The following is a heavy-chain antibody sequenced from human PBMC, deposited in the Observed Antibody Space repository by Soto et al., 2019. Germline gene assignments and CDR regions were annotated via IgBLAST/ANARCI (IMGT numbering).Heavy chain of an antibody. D-gene: IGHD6-19*01. CDR1: GFTVSSNY. J-gene: IGHJ4*02. CDR3: ARESGGWYDY. V-gene: IGHV3-53*04. CDR2: IYSGGST. Sequence: GGSLRLSYAASGFTVSSNYMSWVRQAPGKGLEWVSVIYSGGSTYYADSVKGRFTISRHNSKNTLYLQMNSLRAEDTAVYYCARESGGWYDYWGQGTLVTVSS.